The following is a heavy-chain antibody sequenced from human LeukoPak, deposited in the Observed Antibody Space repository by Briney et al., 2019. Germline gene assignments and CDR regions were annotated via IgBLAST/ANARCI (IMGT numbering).Heavy chain of an antibody. CDR3: ARGVDTMVRGVIARNSDYYYYYYMDV. Sequence: ASVKVSCKASGYTFTGYYMHWVRQAPGQGLEWMGWINPNSGGTNYAQKFQGRVTMTRDTSISTAYVELGRLRSDDTAVYYCARGVDTMVRGVIARNSDYYYYYYMDVWGKGTTVTVSS. CDR2: INPNSGGT. V-gene: IGHV1-2*02. CDR1: GYTFTGYY. D-gene: IGHD3-10*01. J-gene: IGHJ6*03.